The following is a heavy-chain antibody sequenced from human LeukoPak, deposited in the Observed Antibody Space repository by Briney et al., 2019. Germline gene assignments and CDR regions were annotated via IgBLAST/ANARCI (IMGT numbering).Heavy chain of an antibody. D-gene: IGHD2-8*01. Sequence: PSGTLSLTCGVSGGSISNTNWWSWGRPPPGGGVGGIGEISLSGLTNYTPSLKSRVTVSLDKSKNHLSLNLTSVTAADTAVYYCSRENGAFSPFGYWGQGTLVTVPS. J-gene: IGHJ4*02. CDR2: ISLSGLT. CDR1: GGSISNTNW. CDR3: SRENGAFSPFGY. V-gene: IGHV4-4*02.